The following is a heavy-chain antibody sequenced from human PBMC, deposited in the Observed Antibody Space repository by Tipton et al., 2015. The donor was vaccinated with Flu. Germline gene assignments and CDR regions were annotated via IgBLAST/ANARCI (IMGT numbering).Heavy chain of an antibody. CDR3: ANIGGGSYYGGDF. V-gene: IGHV3-23*01. D-gene: IGHD1-26*01. CDR1: GFTFSNYA. Sequence: SLRLSCAASGFTFSNYAMAWVRQAPGKGLEWVSSVSNSGGYTYYADSVKGRFTISRGNSKNTLYLQMNSLRAEDTAVYYCANIGGGSYYGGDFWGRGTLVTVSS. CDR2: VSNSGGYT. J-gene: IGHJ4*02.